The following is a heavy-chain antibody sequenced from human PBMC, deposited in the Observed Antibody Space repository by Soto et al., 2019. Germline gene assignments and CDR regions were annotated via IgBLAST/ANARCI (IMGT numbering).Heavy chain of an antibody. CDR1: GGSFSGYY. CDR2: INHSGST. J-gene: IGHJ6*02. V-gene: IGHV4-34*01. Sequence: SETLSLTCAVYGGSFSGYYWSWIRQPPGKGLEWIGEINHSGSTNYNPSLKSRVTISVDTSKNQFSLKLSSVTAADTAVYYCASSGSGSYYYYGMDVWGQGTTVTVSS. CDR3: ASSGSGSYYYYGMDV. D-gene: IGHD1-26*01.